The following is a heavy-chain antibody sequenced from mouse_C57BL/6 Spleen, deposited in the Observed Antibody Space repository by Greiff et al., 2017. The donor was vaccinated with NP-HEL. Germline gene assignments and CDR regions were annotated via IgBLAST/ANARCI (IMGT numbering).Heavy chain of an antibody. J-gene: IGHJ3*01. CDR1: GFTFSSYG. Sequence: EVKLMESGGDLVKPGGSLKLSCAASGFTFSSYGMSWVRQTPDKRLEWVATISSGGSYTYYPDSVKGRFTISRDNAKNTLYLQMSSLKSEDTAMYYCARNTVVEGVAFAYWGQGTLVTVSA. CDR2: ISSGGSYT. D-gene: IGHD1-1*01. CDR3: ARNTVVEGVAFAY. V-gene: IGHV5-6*01.